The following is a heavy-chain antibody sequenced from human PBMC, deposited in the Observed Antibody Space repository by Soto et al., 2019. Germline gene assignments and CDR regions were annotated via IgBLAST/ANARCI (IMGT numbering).Heavy chain of an antibody. CDR2: IGGSGGVR. J-gene: IGHJ3*01. CDR3: LRDLHYVIWTVRRDLDV. CDR1: GFTFNTYA. V-gene: IGHV3-23*01. Sequence: GGSLRLSCAASGFTFNTYAMSWVRQAPGGGLEWVSGIGGSGGVRYYADSVKGRFTISRDNPKNTLYLQMNSLRAADTAVYYCLRDLHYVIWTVRRDLDVWGQGKMFTVS. D-gene: IGHD3-9*01.